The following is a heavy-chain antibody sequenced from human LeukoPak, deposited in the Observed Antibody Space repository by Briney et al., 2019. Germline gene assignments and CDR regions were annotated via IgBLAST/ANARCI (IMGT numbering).Heavy chain of an antibody. Sequence: PGGSLRLSCAASGFSFSSYEMNWVRQAPGKGLEWVSYISSTARTVYYADSVRGRFTVPRDNAQDSLYLQMNSLRPEDTALYYCARVTSANCDYWGQGTLVTVSS. CDR1: GFSFSSYE. CDR2: ISSTARTV. V-gene: IGHV3-48*03. J-gene: IGHJ4*02. CDR3: ARVTSANCDY. D-gene: IGHD4/OR15-4a*01.